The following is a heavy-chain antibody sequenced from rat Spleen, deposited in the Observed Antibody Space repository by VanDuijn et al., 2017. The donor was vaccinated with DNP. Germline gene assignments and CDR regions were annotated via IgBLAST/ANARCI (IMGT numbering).Heavy chain of an antibody. CDR3: ATHPLYSSYYDY. Sequence: EVQLVESGGDLVQPGRSLKLSCVASGFTFNYYWMAWIRQVPGKGLEWIASITSGSGTTSYQDSVRGRFTISRDNAKSTLYLQMDSLRSEDTATYYCATHPLYSSYYDYWGQGVMVTVSS. D-gene: IGHD1-8*01. V-gene: IGHV5-31*01. CDR1: GFTFNYYW. CDR2: ITSGSGTT. J-gene: IGHJ2*01.